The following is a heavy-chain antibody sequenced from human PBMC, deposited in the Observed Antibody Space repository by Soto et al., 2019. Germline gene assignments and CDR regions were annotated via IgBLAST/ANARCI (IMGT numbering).Heavy chain of an antibody. CDR1: GGSISSGGYY. D-gene: IGHD2-2*01. CDR2: IYYSGST. Sequence: QVQLQESGPGLVKPSQTLSLTCTVSGGSISSGGYYWSRIRQHPGKGLEWIGYIYYSGSTYYNPSLKSRVTISVDTSKNQFSLKLSSVTAADTAVYYCARDLVGYCSSTSCPHRNNWFDPWGQGTLVTVSS. V-gene: IGHV4-31*03. J-gene: IGHJ5*02. CDR3: ARDLVGYCSSTSCPHRNNWFDP.